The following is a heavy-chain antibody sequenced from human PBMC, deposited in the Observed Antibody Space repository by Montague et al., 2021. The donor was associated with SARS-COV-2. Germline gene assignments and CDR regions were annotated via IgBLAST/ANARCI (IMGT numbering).Heavy chain of an antibody. Sequence: SETLSLTCTASGGSISSSSYYRGWIRQPPGKGLEWIGSIYYSGSTYYNPSLKSRVTISVDTSKNQFSLKLSSVTAADTAVYYCARVGRQQLVRLSGMDVWGQGTTVTVSS. CDR1: GGSISSSSYY. J-gene: IGHJ6*02. CDR3: ARVGRQQLVRLSGMDV. D-gene: IGHD6-13*01. V-gene: IGHV4-39*07. CDR2: IYYSGST.